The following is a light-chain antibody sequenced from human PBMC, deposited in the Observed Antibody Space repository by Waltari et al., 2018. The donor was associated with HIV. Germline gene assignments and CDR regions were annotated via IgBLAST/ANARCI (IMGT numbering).Light chain of an antibody. CDR1: QSVSSSS. CDR3: QHYDSSVT. CDR2: GAS. Sequence: IVLTQSPGTLSLSPGERVTLSCRASQSVSSSSLIWYQQKPGQAPRLLIYGASSRATGIPDRFSGSGSGTDFTLTISRLDPEDFAVYYCQHYDSSVTFGQGTRLEIK. J-gene: IGKJ5*01. V-gene: IGKV3-20*01.